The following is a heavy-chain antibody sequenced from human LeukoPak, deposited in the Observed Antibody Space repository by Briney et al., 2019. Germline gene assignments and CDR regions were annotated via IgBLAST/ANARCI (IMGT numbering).Heavy chain of an antibody. CDR3: ARDRGSSGWYEFDY. CDR2: IKQDGSEK. CDR1: GFTSSSYW. D-gene: IGHD6-19*01. J-gene: IGHJ4*02. Sequence: GGSLRLSCAASGFTSSSYWTSWVRQAPGKGLEWVANIKQDGSEKYYVDSVKGRFTISRDNAKNSLYLQMNSLRAEDTAVYCCARDRGSSGWYEFDYWGQGTLVTVSS. V-gene: IGHV3-7*01.